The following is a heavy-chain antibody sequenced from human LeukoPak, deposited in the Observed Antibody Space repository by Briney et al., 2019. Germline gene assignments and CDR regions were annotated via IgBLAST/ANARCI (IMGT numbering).Heavy chain of an antibody. D-gene: IGHD6-6*01. CDR1: GFTVSSNY. J-gene: IGHJ6*03. CDR2: TDTTSQYI. V-gene: IGHV3-21*01. CDR3: AMSILREGKIAARSPDQVMYYYYYMDV. Sequence: GGSLRLSCAASGFTVSSNYMSWVRQSPGKGLEWVASTDTTSQYIFYPDSVKGRFTISRDNAKNSLYLQMNSLRAEDTAVYYCAMSILREGKIAARSPDQVMYYYYYMDVWGKGTTVTVSS.